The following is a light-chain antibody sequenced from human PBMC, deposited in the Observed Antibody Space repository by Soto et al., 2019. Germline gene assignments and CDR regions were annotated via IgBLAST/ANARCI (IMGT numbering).Light chain of an antibody. Sequence: DIQMTQSPSSLSASVGDKVTITCRASQGIGSWLAWYQQKAGKAPKSLIYGASTLQSGVPPRFSGGGSGTEFTLTINSLRPEDFATYYCQQYDTYPLTFGGGTKVDIK. CDR3: QQYDTYPLT. CDR2: GAS. J-gene: IGKJ4*01. V-gene: IGKV1D-16*01. CDR1: QGIGSW.